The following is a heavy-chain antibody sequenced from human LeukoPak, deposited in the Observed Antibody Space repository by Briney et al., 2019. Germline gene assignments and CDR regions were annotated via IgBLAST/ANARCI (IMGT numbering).Heavy chain of an antibody. CDR3: ARDPGGYCSSTSCYGEIDY. D-gene: IGHD2-2*01. CDR2: ISYDGSNK. J-gene: IGHJ4*02. CDR1: GFTFRSYA. Sequence: GGSLRLSCAASGFTFRSYAMSWVRQAPGKGLEWVAVISYDGSNKYYADSVKGRFTISRDNSKNTLYLQMNSLRAEDTAVYYCARDPGGYCSSTSCYGEIDYWGQGTLVTVSS. V-gene: IGHV3-30-3*01.